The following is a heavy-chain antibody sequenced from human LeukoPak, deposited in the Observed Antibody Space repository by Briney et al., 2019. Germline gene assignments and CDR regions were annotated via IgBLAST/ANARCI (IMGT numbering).Heavy chain of an antibody. D-gene: IGHD5-24*01. CDR1: GGSISNYY. CDR3: ARGEMATIEDAFDI. J-gene: IGHJ3*02. Sequence: SETLSLTCTVSGGSISNYYWSWIRQPPGKGLEWIGYIYYSGSTNYNPSLKSRVTISVDTSKNQFSLKLRSVTAADTAVYYCARGEMATIEDAFDIWGQGTMVTVSS. V-gene: IGHV4-59*01. CDR2: IYYSGST.